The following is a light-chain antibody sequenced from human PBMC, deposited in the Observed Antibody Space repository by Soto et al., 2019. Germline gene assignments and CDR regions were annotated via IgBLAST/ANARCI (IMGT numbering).Light chain of an antibody. V-gene: IGKV3-20*01. CDR1: QSVTSNY. CDR2: GAS. Sequence: EIVLTQSPGTLSLSPGDRATLSCRASQSVTSNYVAWYQQKPGQAPSLLIYGASSRATGIPDRFSGSGSGTDFTLTISRLEPEDFAVYYCQQYGSSPQTFSQGTKVDIK. CDR3: QQYGSSPQT. J-gene: IGKJ1*01.